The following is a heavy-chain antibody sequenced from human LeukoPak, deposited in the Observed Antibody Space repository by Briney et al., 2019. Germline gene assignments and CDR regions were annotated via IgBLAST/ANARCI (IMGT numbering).Heavy chain of an antibody. CDR2: VSGSGGSR. J-gene: IGHJ4*02. CDR1: GFTFRNYA. D-gene: IGHD2-2*01. V-gene: IGHV3-23*01. CDR3: AKGEAYCSSTSCYYLDY. Sequence: GGSLRLSCAASGFTFRNYAMSWVRQVPGKGLEWVSAVSGSGGSRYYADSVKGRFTISRDNSKNTLYLQMNSLNAEDTAVYHCAKGEAYCSSTSCYYLDYWGQGTLVTVSS.